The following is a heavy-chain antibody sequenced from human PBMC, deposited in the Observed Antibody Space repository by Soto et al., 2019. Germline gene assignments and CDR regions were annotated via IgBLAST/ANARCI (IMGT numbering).Heavy chain of an antibody. V-gene: IGHV4-31*01. D-gene: IGHD2-2*01. Sequence: QVQLQESGPGLVKPSQTLSLTCTVSGGSISSGGYYWSWIRQHPGKGLEWIGYIYYSGSTYYNPSLKSQVTISVDTSKNQFSLKLSSVTAADTAVYYCARDKVPAARGFDPWGQGTLVTVSS. CDR2: IYYSGST. CDR1: GGSISSGGYY. J-gene: IGHJ5*02. CDR3: ARDKVPAARGFDP.